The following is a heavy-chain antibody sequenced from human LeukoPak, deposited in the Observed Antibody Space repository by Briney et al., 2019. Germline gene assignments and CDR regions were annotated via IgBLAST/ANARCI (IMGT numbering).Heavy chain of an antibody. D-gene: IGHD2-15*01. V-gene: IGHV4-59*01. J-gene: IGHJ1*01. CDR2: IYHSGTT. CDR1: GGSITSYF. Sequence: SETLSLTCTVSGGSITSYFWTWVRQPPGKGLEWIGYIYHSGTTNYNPSLKSRVTISVDTSMSQFSLRLSSVTAADTAVYYCAQKAPYSPGYSQDWGQGTLVTVPS. CDR3: AQKAPYSPGYSQD.